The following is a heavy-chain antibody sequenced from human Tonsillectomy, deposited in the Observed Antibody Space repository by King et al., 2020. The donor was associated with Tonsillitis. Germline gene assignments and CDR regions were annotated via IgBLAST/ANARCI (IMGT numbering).Heavy chain of an antibody. CDR2: ISSSGDST. J-gene: IGHJ3*02. CDR1: GFTFSSFA. V-gene: IGHV3-23*04. D-gene: IGHD6-19*01. CDR3: VQQWLPQGAFDI. Sequence: VQLVESGGGLVQPGGSLRLSCATSGFTFSSFAMSWVRQAPGKGLEWVSAISSSGDSTYYAESVKGRFTISRDNSKNMLYLQMSSLRAEDTAVYYCVQQWLPQGAFDIWGQGTMVTVSS.